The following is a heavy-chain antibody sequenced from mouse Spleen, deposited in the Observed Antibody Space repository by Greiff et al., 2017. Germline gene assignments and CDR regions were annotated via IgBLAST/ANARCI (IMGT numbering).Heavy chain of an antibody. Sequence: VQLQQSGAELVRPGASVKLSCTASGFNIKDDYMHWVKQRPEQGLEWIGWIDPENGDTEYASKFQGKATLTADKSSSTAYMQLNSLTSEDSAVYFCARGDYYGSSYFDYWGQGTTLTVSS. V-gene: IGHV14-4*01. D-gene: IGHD1-1*01. CDR3: ARGDYYGSSYFDY. CDR1: GFNIKDDY. CDR2: IDPENGDT. J-gene: IGHJ2*01.